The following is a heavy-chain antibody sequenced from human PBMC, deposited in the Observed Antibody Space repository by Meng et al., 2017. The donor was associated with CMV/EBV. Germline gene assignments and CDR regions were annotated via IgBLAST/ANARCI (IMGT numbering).Heavy chain of an antibody. V-gene: IGHV3-23*01. D-gene: IGHD2-2*01. Sequence: GGSLRLSCAASGFTFDDYGMSWVRQAPGKGLEWVSGISSSGGTTHHADSVKDRFTISRDNSINTLYLQMSSLRPDDTAVFYCAKALCSTTTCTFDYWGQGILVTVSS. CDR3: AKALCSTTTCTFDY. CDR1: GFTFDDYG. J-gene: IGHJ4*02. CDR2: ISSSGGTT.